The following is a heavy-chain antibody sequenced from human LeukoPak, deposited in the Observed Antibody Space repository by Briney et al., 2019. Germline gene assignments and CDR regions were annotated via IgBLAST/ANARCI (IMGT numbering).Heavy chain of an antibody. Sequence: GGSLRRSGAGSGFTFSSYWMHWVRHAPGKGLVWVSRINSDGSSTSYADSVKGRFTISRDNAKNTLYLQTTSRRAEDTAVYYCARVGYSSSWNLGVYYYYMDVWGKGTTVTISS. CDR2: INSDGSST. V-gene: IGHV3-74*01. CDR1: GFTFSSYW. J-gene: IGHJ6*03. CDR3: ARVGYSSSWNLGVYYYYMDV. D-gene: IGHD6-13*01.